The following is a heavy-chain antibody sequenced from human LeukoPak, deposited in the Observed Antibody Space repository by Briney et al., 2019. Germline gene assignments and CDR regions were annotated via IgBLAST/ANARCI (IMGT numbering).Heavy chain of an antibody. V-gene: IGHV3-21*01. CDR1: GFTFSSYS. J-gene: IGHJ4*02. D-gene: IGHD4-17*01. CDR3: AREPDYGDRGGYYFDY. CDR2: ISSSSYI. Sequence: GGSLRLPCAASGFTFSSYSMNWVRQAPGKGLEWVSSISSSSYIYYADSVKGRFTISRDNAKNSLYLQMNSLRAEDTAVYYCAREPDYGDRGGYYFDYWGQGTLVTVSS.